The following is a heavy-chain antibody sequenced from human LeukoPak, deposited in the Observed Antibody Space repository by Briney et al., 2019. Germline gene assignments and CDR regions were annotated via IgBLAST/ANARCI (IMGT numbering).Heavy chain of an antibody. CDR1: GFTFSSYD. D-gene: IGHD6-13*01. CDR3: ASVSSWYGAFDI. CDR2: IGTAGDT. V-gene: IGHV3-13*01. Sequence: GGSLRLSCAASGFTFSSYDMHWVRQATGKGLEWVSAIGTAGDTYYPGSVKGRFTISRENAKNSLYLQMNSLRAGDTAVYYCASVSSWYGAFDIWGQGTMVTVSS. J-gene: IGHJ3*02.